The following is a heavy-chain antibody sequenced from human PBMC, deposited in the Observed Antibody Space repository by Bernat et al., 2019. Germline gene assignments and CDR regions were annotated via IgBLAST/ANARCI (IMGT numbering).Heavy chain of an antibody. J-gene: IGHJ6*03. CDR3: ARGPLGWGNYYYMDV. CDR1: VGSFSGYY. Sequence: QVQLQKWGAGLLKPSETLSLTCAVYVGSFSGYYWTWIRQPPGKGLEWIGEINHSGSTNYNPTLKSRAIISVDTSKNQFSLNLGSVIAADTAVYYGARGPLGWGNYYYMDVWGEGTTVTVSS. V-gene: IGHV4-34*02. CDR2: INHSGST. D-gene: IGHD3-16*01.